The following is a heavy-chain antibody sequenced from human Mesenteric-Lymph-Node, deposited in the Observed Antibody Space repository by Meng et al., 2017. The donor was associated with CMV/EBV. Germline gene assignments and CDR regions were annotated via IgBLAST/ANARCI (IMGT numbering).Heavy chain of an antibody. CDR1: GFTFDTYW. J-gene: IGHJ4*02. Sequence: GESLKISCVGSGFTFDTYWMHWVRLAPGKGLEWVSSISSSSSYIYYADSVKGRFTISRDNAKNSLYLQMNSLRAEDTAVYYCARDICSGGSCYIDFDYWGQGTLVTVSS. V-gene: IGHV3-21*01. CDR2: ISSSSSYI. CDR3: ARDICSGGSCYIDFDY. D-gene: IGHD2-15*01.